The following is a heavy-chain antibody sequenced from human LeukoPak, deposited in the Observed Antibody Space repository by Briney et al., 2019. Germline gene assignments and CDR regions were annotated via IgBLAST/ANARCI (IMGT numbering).Heavy chain of an antibody. CDR2: INHSGST. J-gene: IGHJ4*02. V-gene: IGHV4-34*01. CDR1: GGSFSGYY. CDR3: ASSSSSTPFDY. D-gene: IGHD3-22*01. Sequence: SETLSLTCAVYGGSFSGYYWSWIRQPPGKGLEWIGEINHSGSTNYNPSLKSRVTISVDTSKNQFSLKLSSVTAADTAVYHCASSSSSTPFDYWGQGTLVTVSS.